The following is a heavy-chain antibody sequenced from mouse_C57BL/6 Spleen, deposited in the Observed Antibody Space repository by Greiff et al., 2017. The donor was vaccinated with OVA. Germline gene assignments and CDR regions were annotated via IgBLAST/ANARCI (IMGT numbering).Heavy chain of an antibody. Sequence: QVQLKQSGAELVKPGASVKISCKASGYAFSSYWMNWVKQRPGKGLEWIGQIYPGDGDTNYNGKFKGKATLTADKSSSTAYMQLSSLTSEDSAVYVCARILYSNYGYFDVWGTGTTVTVSS. V-gene: IGHV1-80*01. CDR3: ARILYSNYGYFDV. CDR1: GYAFSSYW. CDR2: IYPGDGDT. D-gene: IGHD2-5*01. J-gene: IGHJ1*03.